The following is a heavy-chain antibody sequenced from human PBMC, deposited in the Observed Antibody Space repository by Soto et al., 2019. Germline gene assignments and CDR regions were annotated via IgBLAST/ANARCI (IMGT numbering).Heavy chain of an antibody. D-gene: IGHD3-22*01. CDR2: ISSSSSTI. CDR1: GFTFSSYS. J-gene: IGHJ6*02. Sequence: SGFTFSSYSMNWVRQAPGKGLEWVSYISSSSSTIYYADSVKGRFTISRDNAKNSLYLQMNSLRDEDTAVYYCARSEGYDSSGYYDFYYGMDVWGQGTTVTVSS. CDR3: ARSEGYDSSGYYDFYYGMDV. V-gene: IGHV3-48*02.